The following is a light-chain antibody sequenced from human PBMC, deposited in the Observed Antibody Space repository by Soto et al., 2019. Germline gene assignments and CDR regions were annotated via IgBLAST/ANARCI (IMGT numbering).Light chain of an antibody. Sequence: EIVMTQSPATLSVSPGERATLSCRASQSVSSNLAWYQQKPGQAPRLLIYAASTRATGVPARFSVSGSGTEFTLTIGSLQSEDVAAYYCQQYSNWPLTFGGGTRVEIK. J-gene: IGKJ4*01. CDR1: QSVSSN. V-gene: IGKV3-15*01. CDR2: AAS. CDR3: QQYSNWPLT.